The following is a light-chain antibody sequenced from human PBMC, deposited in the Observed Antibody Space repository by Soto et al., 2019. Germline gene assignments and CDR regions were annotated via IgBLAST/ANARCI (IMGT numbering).Light chain of an antibody. CDR1: SSDVGGYNY. CDR3: AAWDDSLSGWV. CDR2: SND. Sequence: QSALTQPASVSGSPGQSITVSCTGTSSDVGGYNYVSWYQQHPGKAPKLLIYSNDQWPSGVPDRFSGSKSGTSASLAISGLRSEDEADYYCAAWDDSLSGWVFGGGTKLTVL. V-gene: IGLV1-47*02. J-gene: IGLJ3*02.